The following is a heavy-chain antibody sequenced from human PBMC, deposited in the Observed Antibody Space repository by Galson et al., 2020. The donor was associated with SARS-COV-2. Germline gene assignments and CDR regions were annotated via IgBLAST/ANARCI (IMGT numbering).Heavy chain of an antibody. CDR3: AKDRSRQLIYNWFDP. CDR2: ISWNSCSI. V-gene: IGHV3-9*01. Sequence: GGSLRLSCAASGFTFDDYAMHWVRQAPGKGLEWVSGISWNSCSIGYADSVKGRFTISRDNAKNSLYLQMNSLRAEDTALYYCAKDRSRQLIYNWFDPWGQGTLVTVSS. CDR1: GFTFDDYA. D-gene: IGHD6-13*01. J-gene: IGHJ5*02.